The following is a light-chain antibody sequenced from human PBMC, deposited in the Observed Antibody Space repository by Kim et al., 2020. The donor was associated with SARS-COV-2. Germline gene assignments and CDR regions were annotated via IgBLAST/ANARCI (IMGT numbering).Light chain of an antibody. V-gene: IGKV1-5*01. CDR1: QDISSR. J-gene: IGKJ1*01. Sequence: SASVGDRVTITCRGSQDISSRLAWYQQKPGKAPKLLIHDASSLESGVPLRFSGSGSGTDFTLTISSLQPDDFATYYCQQYRSGWTFGQGTKVEIK. CDR3: QQYRSGWT. CDR2: DAS.